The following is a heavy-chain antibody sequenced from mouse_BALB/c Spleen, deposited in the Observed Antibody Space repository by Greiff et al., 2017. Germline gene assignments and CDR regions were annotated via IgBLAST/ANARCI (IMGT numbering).Heavy chain of an antibody. D-gene: IGHD2-1*01. Sequence: VKLVESGPGLVAPSQSLSITCTVSGFSLTSYDISWIRQPPGKGLEWLGVIWTGGGTNYNSAFMSRLSISKDNSKSQVFLKMNSLQTDDTAIYYCVRAYGNYGYFDVWGAGTTVTVSS. V-gene: IGHV2-9-2*01. CDR1: GFSLTSYD. J-gene: IGHJ1*01. CDR2: IWTGGGT. CDR3: VRAYGNYGYFDV.